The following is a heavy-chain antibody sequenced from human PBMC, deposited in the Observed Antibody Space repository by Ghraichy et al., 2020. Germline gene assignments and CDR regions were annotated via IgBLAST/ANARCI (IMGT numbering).Heavy chain of an antibody. CDR2: IYSDGDT. J-gene: IGHJ4*02. CDR1: GFTVSSNY. Sequence: GESLNISCAVSGFTVSSNYMNWVRQAPGKGLEWVSIIYSDGDTNYADSVKGRFTISRDNSKNTLYLQMNSLRAEDTAVYYCASVPYGSGNCFHYWGQGTLVTVSS. CDR3: ASVPYGSGNCFHY. D-gene: IGHD3-10*01. V-gene: IGHV3-53*01.